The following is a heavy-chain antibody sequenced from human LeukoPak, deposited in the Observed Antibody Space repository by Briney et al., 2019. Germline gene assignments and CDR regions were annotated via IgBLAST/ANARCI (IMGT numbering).Heavy chain of an antibody. J-gene: IGHJ4*02. CDR2: ISSSGINI. V-gene: IGHV3-48*03. Sequence: GGSLRLSCAASGFTFSRYEMNWVRQAPGKGLEWVSYISSSGINIYYADSVKGRFTVSRDNAKNSLYLQMNSLRAEDTAVYYCARADLATITVDYWGQGALVTVSS. CDR1: GFTFSRYE. D-gene: IGHD5-24*01. CDR3: ARADLATITVDY.